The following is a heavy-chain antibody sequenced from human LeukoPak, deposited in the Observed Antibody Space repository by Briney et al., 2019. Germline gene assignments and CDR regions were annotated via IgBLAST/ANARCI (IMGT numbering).Heavy chain of an antibody. CDR3: GEQLVPKI. CDR1: GFTFSSYA. Sequence: GGSLRLSCAASGFTFSSYAMSWVRQTPGKGLEWVSAASGSGVSTYYADSVKGRFTISRDNSKNTLYLQMNSLRAEDTAVYYCGEQLVPKIRGQGTLVTVSS. V-gene: IGHV3-23*01. D-gene: IGHD6-13*01. J-gene: IGHJ4*02. CDR2: ASGSGVST.